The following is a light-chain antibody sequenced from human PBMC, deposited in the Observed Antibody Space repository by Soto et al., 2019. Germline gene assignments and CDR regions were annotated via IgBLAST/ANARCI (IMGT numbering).Light chain of an antibody. CDR2: GAS. Sequence: EIVLTQSPGTLSLSPGERATLSCRASQSVSSNSLAWYQQKPAQAPRLLIYGASSRATGIPDRFSGSGSGTDFTLIISKLEPEDFAVYYCQQYGGSPTTFGQGTKLEIK. CDR1: QSVSSNS. J-gene: IGKJ2*01. V-gene: IGKV3-20*01. CDR3: QQYGGSPTT.